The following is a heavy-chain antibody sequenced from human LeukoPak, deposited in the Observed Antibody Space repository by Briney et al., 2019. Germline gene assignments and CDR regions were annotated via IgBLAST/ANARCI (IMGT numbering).Heavy chain of an antibody. CDR2: ISGSGGST. J-gene: IGHJ3*02. V-gene: IGHV3-23*01. CDR1: GFTFTSYA. D-gene: IGHD1-26*01. Sequence: GGSLRLSCAASGFTFTSYAMNWVRQVPGKGLEWVSAISGSGGSTYYADSVKGRFTISRDNSRNTLYLQMNSLRAEDTAVYYCAKDQPSYSGSYGAFDIWGQGTMVTVSS. CDR3: AKDQPSYSGSYGAFDI.